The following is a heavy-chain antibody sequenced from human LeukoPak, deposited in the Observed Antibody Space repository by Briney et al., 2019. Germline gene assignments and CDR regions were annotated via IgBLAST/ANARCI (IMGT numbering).Heavy chain of an antibody. CDR1: GSSFTNYW. CDR3: GRTSWGLKGGIDY. V-gene: IGHV5-51*01. D-gene: IGHD1-26*01. Sequence: GGSLQISCKGSGSSFTNYWIGWVRQMPGKGLEGMGIIYPGDSDTRYSPSFQGQVTISADKSISTAYLQWSSLKASDTAMYYCGRTSWGLKGGIDYWGQGTLVTVSS. CDR2: IYPGDSDT. J-gene: IGHJ4*02.